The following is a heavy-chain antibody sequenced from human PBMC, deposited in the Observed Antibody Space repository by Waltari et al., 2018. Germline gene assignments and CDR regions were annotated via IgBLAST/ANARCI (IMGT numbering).Heavy chain of an antibody. J-gene: IGHJ5*02. V-gene: IGHV4-38-2*01. CDR1: GDSVSTDNY. Sequence: QVQLQESGPELVKPSETLSLKCSVSGDSVSTDNYWGWIRQPPGKGLEWIGLIFNTVVSYYSSSLKSRVTISIDRSTNQFSLDLRSVTAADTAVYYCARGKFCAGPSCLVDWFDPWGQGTLVTISS. D-gene: IGHD2-21*01. CDR2: IFNTVVS. CDR3: ARGKFCAGPSCLVDWFDP.